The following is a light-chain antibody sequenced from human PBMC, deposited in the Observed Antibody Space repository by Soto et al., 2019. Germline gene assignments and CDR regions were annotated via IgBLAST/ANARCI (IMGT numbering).Light chain of an antibody. CDR2: AAS. J-gene: IGKJ5*01. Sequence: IPVTPSPSSLSASTGDRVTIPCRASQGISSYLAWYQQKPGKAPKLLIYAASTLQSGVPSRFSGSGSGTDFTLTISCLQSEDFATYYCQQYYSYPHTFGQGTRLEIK. CDR1: QGISSY. V-gene: IGKV1-8*01. CDR3: QQYYSYPHT.